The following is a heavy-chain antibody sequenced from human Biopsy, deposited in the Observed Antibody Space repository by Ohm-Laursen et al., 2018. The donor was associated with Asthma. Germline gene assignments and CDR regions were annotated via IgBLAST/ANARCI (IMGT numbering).Heavy chain of an antibody. D-gene: IGHD2-2*01. J-gene: IGHJ4*03. Sequence: SSVKVSCKSLGGTFNTYVIGWVRQAPGQGLEWMGGIDSVFGTTTYPQKFQDRVTITVDDSTSTVYMELSSLRSEDTAVYYCARKAGSCISRTCYSLDFWGQGTLVTVSS. CDR1: GGTFNTYV. CDR3: ARKAGSCISRTCYSLDF. CDR2: IDSVFGTT. V-gene: IGHV1-69*01.